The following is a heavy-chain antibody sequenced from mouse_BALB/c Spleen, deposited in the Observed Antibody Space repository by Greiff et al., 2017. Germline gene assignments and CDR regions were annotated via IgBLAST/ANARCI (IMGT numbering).Heavy chain of an antibody. CDR1: GFSLTGYG. J-gene: IGHJ4*01. Sequence: VQGVESGPGLVAPSQSLSITCTVSGFSLTGYGVNWVRQPPGKGLEWLGMIWGDGSTDYNSALKSRLSISKDNSKSQVFLKMNSLQTDDTARYYCARKTGTDYYAMDYWGQGTSVTVSS. D-gene: IGHD4-1*01. CDR2: IWGDGST. CDR3: ARKTGTDYYAMDY. V-gene: IGHV2-6-7*01.